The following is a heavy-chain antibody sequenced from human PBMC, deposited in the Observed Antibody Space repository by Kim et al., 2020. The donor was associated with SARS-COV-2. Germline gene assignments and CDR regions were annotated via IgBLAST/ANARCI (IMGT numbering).Heavy chain of an antibody. J-gene: IGHJ4*02. Sequence: GGSLRLSCAASGFTFSSYAMHWVRQAPGKGLEYVSAISSNGGSTYYANSVKGRFTISRDNSKNTLYLQMGSLRAEDMAVYYCARGQWLVSDYWGQGTLVTVSS. CDR3: ARGQWLVSDY. CDR2: ISSNGGST. V-gene: IGHV3-64*01. D-gene: IGHD6-19*01. CDR1: GFTFSSYA.